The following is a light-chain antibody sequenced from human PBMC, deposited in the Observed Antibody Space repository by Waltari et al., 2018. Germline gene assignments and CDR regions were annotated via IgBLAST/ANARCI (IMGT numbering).Light chain of an antibody. J-gene: IGLJ2*01. CDR2: GNS. CDR1: SPNIGAGYD. CDR3: QSYDSSLSGSPVV. V-gene: IGLV1-40*01. Sequence: QSVLTQPPSVSGAPGQRVTISCTGSSPNIGAGYDVHWYQQLPGTAPKLLIYGNSNRPSGVPDRFSGSKSGTSASLAITGLQAEDEADYYCQSYDSSLSGSPVVFGGGTKLTVL.